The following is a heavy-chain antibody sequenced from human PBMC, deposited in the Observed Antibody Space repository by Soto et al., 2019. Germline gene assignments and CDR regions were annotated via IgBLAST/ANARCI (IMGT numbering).Heavy chain of an antibody. D-gene: IGHD6-13*01. Sequence: QVQLVESGGGLVKPGGSLRLSCAGSGFTFSGYYMSWIRQAPGKGMEWVSYISDSGSTIYYADSVMGRFTISRDNAKNSMYLEMNSLRADDPAVYYCGLGEYSNGWYLAWGQGTLVTVSS. CDR2: ISDSGSTI. V-gene: IGHV3-11*01. J-gene: IGHJ5*02. CDR1: GFTFSGYY. CDR3: GLGEYSNGWYLA.